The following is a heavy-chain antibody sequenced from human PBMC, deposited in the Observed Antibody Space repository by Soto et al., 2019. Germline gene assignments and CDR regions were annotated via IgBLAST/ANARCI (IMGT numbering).Heavy chain of an antibody. J-gene: IGHJ4*02. Sequence: GGSLRLSCAGSGFTFSSYWMSWVRQAPGKGLEWVANIKQDGSEKYYVDSVRGRFTISRDNAKNSLYLQMSGLRAEDTAVFYCARGTLWNGYQFFDYWGQGTLVTVSS. CDR3: ARGTLWNGYQFFDY. CDR2: IKQDGSEK. V-gene: IGHV3-7*01. CDR1: GFTFSSYW. D-gene: IGHD3-3*01.